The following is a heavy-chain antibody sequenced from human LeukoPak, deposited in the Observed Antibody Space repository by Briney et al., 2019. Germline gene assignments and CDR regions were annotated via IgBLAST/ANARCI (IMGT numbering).Heavy chain of an antibody. CDR2: IYYSGST. CDR3: ARGGWYPESFQH. CDR1: GGSVSSSSYY. D-gene: IGHD6-19*01. V-gene: IGHV4-61*01. J-gene: IGHJ1*01. Sequence: PSETLSLTCTVSGGSVSSSSYYWGWIRQPPGKGLELIGYIYYSGSTNYNPSLKSRVTISVDTSKNQFSLKLTSVTAADTPVYYCARGGWYPESFQHWGQGALVTVSS.